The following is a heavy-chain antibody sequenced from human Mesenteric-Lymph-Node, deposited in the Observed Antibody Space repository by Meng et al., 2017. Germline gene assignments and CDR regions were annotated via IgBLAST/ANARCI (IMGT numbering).Heavy chain of an antibody. CDR3: ARGGYGVGPDY. CDR1: GDSFNSPDYY. D-gene: IGHD6-13*01. J-gene: IGHJ4*02. CDR2: IYYSGST. V-gene: IGHV4-30-4*01. Sequence: QVQLQESGPGLVKPSGTLSLTCTVSGDSFNSPDYYWSWIRQPPGKGLEWIGYIYYSGSTYYNPSLKSRVTISVDMSKNQFSLKLSSVTAADTAVYYCARGGYGVGPDYWGQGTLVTVSS.